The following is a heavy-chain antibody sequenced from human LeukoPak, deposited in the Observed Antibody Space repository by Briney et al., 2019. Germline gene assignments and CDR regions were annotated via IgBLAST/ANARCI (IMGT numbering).Heavy chain of an antibody. J-gene: IGHJ6*03. CDR1: GFTFSSYS. CDR3: ASLVTTTSNYYYYYMVV. Sequence: GGSLRLSCAASGFTFSSYSMNWVRQAPGKGLEWVSSISSSSSYIYYADSVKGRFTISRDNAKNSLYLQMNSLRAEDTAVYYCASLVTTTSNYYYYYMVVWGKGTTVTVSS. CDR2: ISSSSSYI. D-gene: IGHD4-17*01. V-gene: IGHV3-21*01.